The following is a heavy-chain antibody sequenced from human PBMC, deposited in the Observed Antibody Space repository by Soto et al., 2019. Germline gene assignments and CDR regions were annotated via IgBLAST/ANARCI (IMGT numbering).Heavy chain of an antibody. J-gene: IGHJ4*02. CDR1: GFTFDDYA. CDR3: AKGGQLLTEGGGY. V-gene: IGHV3-9*01. Sequence: EVQLVESGGGLVQPGRSLRLSCAASGFTFDDYAMHWVRQAPGKGLEWVSGISWNSGSIGYADSVKGRFTISRDNAKSSLYLQMNSRRAEDTALYYGAKGGQLLTEGGGYWGQGTLVTVSS. CDR2: ISWNSGSI. D-gene: IGHD2-2*01.